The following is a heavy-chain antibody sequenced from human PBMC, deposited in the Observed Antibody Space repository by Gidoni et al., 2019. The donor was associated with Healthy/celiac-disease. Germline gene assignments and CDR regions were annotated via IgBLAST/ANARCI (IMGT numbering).Heavy chain of an antibody. Sequence: QVQLQESGPGRGKRSQTLSLTCTVSGGAISSGGYYWSWIRQQPGKGLEWIGYSYYSGSTYYNPSLKSRVTISVDTSKNQFSLKLSSVTAADTAVYYCARGNPRVVVSLDVWGQGTTVTVSS. CDR2: SYYSGST. V-gene: IGHV4-31*03. CDR1: GGAISSGGYY. J-gene: IGHJ6*02. D-gene: IGHD3-22*01. CDR3: ARGNPRVVVSLDV.